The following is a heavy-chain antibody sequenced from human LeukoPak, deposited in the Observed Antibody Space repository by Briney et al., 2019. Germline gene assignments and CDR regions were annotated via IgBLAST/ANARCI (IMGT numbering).Heavy chain of an antibody. J-gene: IGHJ5*02. CDR2: IYTSGST. CDR1: GGSISSYY. CDR3: ARDGEDIAVAGTDWFDP. D-gene: IGHD6-19*01. V-gene: IGHV4-4*07. Sequence: PSETLSLTCTVSGGSISSYYCSWIRQPAGKGLEWIGRIYTSGSTNYNPSLKSRVTMSVDTSKNQFSLKLSSVTAADTAVYYCARDGEDIAVAGTDWFDPWGQGTLVTASS.